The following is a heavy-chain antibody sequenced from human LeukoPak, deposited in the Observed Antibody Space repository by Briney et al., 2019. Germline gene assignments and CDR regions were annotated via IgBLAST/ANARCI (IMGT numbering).Heavy chain of an antibody. D-gene: IGHD3-22*01. CDR3: AKDYQDYYDSSGYYYDY. Sequence: PGGSLRPSCAASGFTFSSYGMHWVRQAPGKGLEWVAVISYDGSNKYYADSVKGRFTISRDNSKNTLYLQMNSLRAEDTAVYYCAKDYQDYYDSSGYYYDYWGQGTLVTVSS. CDR1: GFTFSSYG. J-gene: IGHJ4*02. CDR2: ISYDGSNK. V-gene: IGHV3-30*18.